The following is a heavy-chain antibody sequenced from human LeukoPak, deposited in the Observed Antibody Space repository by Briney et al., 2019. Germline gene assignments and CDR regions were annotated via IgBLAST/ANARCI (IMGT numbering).Heavy chain of an antibody. J-gene: IGHJ4*02. Sequence: GGSLRLPCAASGFTFSSYSMNWVRQAPGKGLEWVSSISSSSSYIYYADSAKGRFTISRDNAKNSLYLQMNSLRAEDTAVYYCVYINGPDWGQGTLVTVSS. D-gene: IGHD1-14*01. V-gene: IGHV3-21*01. CDR1: GFTFSSYS. CDR3: VYINGPD. CDR2: ISSSSSYI.